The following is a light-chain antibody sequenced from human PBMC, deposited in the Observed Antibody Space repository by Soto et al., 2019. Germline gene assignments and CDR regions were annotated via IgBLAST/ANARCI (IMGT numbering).Light chain of an antibody. CDR1: QSVSSN. CDR2: DAS. Sequence: EIMLTQSPATLSVSPGDRAPLSCRASQSVSSNLAWYQQKPGQAPRLLIYDASNRATGIPARFSGSGSGTDFTLTISSLESEDFAIYYCQQRSNGPTFGQGTGR. V-gene: IGKV3-11*01. CDR3: QQRSNGPT. J-gene: IGKJ5*01.